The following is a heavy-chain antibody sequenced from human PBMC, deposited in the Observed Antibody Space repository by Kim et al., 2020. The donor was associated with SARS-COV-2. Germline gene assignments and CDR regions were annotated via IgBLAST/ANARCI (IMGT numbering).Heavy chain of an antibody. D-gene: IGHD3-22*01. J-gene: IGHJ4*02. CDR3: ARGGGYYDSSGHSGY. V-gene: IGHV3-30*07. Sequence: DSVKGRFTISRDNSKNTLYLQMNSLRAEDTAVYYCARGGGYYDSSGHSGYWGQGTLVTVSS.